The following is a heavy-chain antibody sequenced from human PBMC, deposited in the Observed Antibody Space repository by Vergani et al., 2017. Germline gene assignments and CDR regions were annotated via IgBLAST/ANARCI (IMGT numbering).Heavy chain of an antibody. CDR3: ASDVDTAMEMDWFDT. Sequence: VQLVESGGGLVQPGGSLRLSCAASGFTFSDYYMSWIRQAPGKGLEGVSYISSSGSTIYYADSVKGRFTISRDNAKNSLYLQMNSLRAEDTAVYYCASDVDTAMEMDWFDTWGQGTRGTVS. CDR1: GFTFSDYY. D-gene: IGHD5-18*01. CDR2: ISSSGSTI. V-gene: IGHV3-11*04. J-gene: IGHJ5*02.